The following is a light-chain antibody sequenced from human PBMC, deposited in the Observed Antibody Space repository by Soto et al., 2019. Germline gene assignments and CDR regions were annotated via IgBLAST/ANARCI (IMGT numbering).Light chain of an antibody. J-gene: IGKJ1*01. V-gene: IGKV1-5*01. CDR1: QSISSW. Sequence: DIQMTQSPSTLSASVGDRVTITCRASQSISSWLAWYQQKPGKATKLLIYDASSLESGVPSRYSGSGSGTEFTLTISSLQPDDFATYYCQKYNSYTWTFGQGTKVEIK. CDR2: DAS. CDR3: QKYNSYTWT.